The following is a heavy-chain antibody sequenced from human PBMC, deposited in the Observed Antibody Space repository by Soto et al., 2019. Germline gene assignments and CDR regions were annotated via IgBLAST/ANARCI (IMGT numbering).Heavy chain of an antibody. D-gene: IGHD5-18*01. V-gene: IGHV3-23*01. Sequence: EVQLLESGGGLVQPGGSLRLSCAAPGFTFSNYAMSWLRQPPGKGLEWVSAISGSGDRTYYADSVKGRFTISRDNSKNTLYLQMNSLRAEDSAVYYGVKERSGHSYADSWGQGTLVTVSS. CDR1: GFTFSNYA. J-gene: IGHJ4*02. CDR3: VKERSGHSYADS. CDR2: ISGSGDRT.